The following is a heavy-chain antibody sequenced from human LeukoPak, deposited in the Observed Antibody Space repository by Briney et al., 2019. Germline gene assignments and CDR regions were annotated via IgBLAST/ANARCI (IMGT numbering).Heavy chain of an antibody. V-gene: IGHV3-30*18. J-gene: IGHJ4*02. CDR2: ISYDGSNK. CDR1: GFTFSSYG. Sequence: PGGSLRLSCAASGFTFSSYGMHWVRQAPGKGLEWVAVISYDGSNKYYADSVKGRFTISRDNSKNTLYLQMNSLRAEDTAVYYCAKDVVGAINYFAYWGQGTLVTVSS. D-gene: IGHD1-26*01. CDR3: AKDVVGAINYFAY.